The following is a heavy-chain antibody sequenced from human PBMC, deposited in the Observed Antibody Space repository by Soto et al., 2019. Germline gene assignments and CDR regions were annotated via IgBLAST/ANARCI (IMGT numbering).Heavy chain of an antibody. V-gene: IGHV1-46*01. CDR3: AREYYYGSGSYYTRNDYYYYYGMDV. CDR2: INSSGGST. D-gene: IGHD3-10*01. CDR1: GYSFTSYY. Sequence: ASRKVCCESSGYSFTSYYMHWVRQAPGQGLECMGIINSSGGSTSYAQKFQGRVTMTRDTSTSTVYMELSSLRSEDTAVYYCAREYYYGSGSYYTRNDYYYYYGMDVWGQGTTVTVSS. J-gene: IGHJ6*02.